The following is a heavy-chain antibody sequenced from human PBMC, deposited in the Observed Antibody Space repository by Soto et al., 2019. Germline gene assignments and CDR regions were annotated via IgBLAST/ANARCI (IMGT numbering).Heavy chain of an antibody. D-gene: IGHD2-2*01. CDR1: GGSFSGYY. CDR3: ARGGEIVAVPAAIGTFDS. V-gene: IGHV4-34*01. CDR2: INHSGST. J-gene: IGHJ5*01. Sequence: QVQLQQWGAGLLKPSETLSLTCAVYGGSFSGYYWSWIRQPPGKGLGWIGEINHSGSTNYNPSLKRGDTISVDTTKNQFSLKPGCVTGADSAVYDCARGGEIVAVPAAIGTFDSWGQGTLVVVYS.